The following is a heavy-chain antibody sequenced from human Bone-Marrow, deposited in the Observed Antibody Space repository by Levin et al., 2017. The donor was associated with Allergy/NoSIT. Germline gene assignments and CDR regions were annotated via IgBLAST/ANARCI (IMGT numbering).Heavy chain of an antibody. Sequence: PGGSLRLSCAASGFTFSMYGMNWVRQAPGKGPEWVSYVSGSGSSIDYSDSVKGRFIISRDNGKNSLYLQMNSLRDEDTAVYYCARNWNWGWGDDYWGQGTLVAVAS. CDR2: VSGSGSSI. CDR3: ARNWNWGWGDDY. D-gene: IGHD7-27*01. CDR1: GFTFSMYG. V-gene: IGHV3-48*02. J-gene: IGHJ4*02.